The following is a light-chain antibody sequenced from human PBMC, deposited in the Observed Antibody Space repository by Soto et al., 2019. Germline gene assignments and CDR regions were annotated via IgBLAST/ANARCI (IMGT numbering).Light chain of an antibody. CDR1: SSDVGGYNY. CDR2: DVS. CDR3: CSYAGSYTWV. J-gene: IGLJ3*02. V-gene: IGLV2-11*01. Sequence: QPALTQPRSVSGSPGQSVTISCTGTSSDVGGYNYVSWYQQHPGKAPKLIIYDVSKWPSGVPDRFSGSKSGNTASLTISGLQAEDEADYYCCSYAGSYTWVFGGGTKLTVL.